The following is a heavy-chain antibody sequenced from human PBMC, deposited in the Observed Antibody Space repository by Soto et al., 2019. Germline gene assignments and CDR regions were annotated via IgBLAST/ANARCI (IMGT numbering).Heavy chain of an antibody. D-gene: IGHD6-6*01. Sequence: EVQLVESGGGLVQPGGSLRLSCAASGFTFSSYWMSWVRQAPGKGLEWVANIKQDGSEKYYVDSVKGRFTISRDNAKNSLYLQINSLRAGDTAVYYCARSIAARLNWFDPWGQGTLVTVSS. CDR2: IKQDGSEK. V-gene: IGHV3-7*01. CDR3: ARSIAARLNWFDP. CDR1: GFTFSSYW. J-gene: IGHJ5*02.